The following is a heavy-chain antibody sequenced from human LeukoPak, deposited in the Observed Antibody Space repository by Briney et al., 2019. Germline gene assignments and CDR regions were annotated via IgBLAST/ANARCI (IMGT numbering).Heavy chain of an antibody. Sequence: GGSLRLSCAASGFTFSDYGMHWVRQAPGKGLEWVAVIPYDGSNKYYADSVEGRFTISRDNSKNTLYLQMNSLRAEDTAVYYCAKDHSPYHYGSGTYYDTWGQGTLVTVSS. V-gene: IGHV3-30*18. CDR2: IPYDGSNK. D-gene: IGHD3-10*01. J-gene: IGHJ5*02. CDR3: AKDHSPYHYGSGTYYDT. CDR1: GFTFSDYG.